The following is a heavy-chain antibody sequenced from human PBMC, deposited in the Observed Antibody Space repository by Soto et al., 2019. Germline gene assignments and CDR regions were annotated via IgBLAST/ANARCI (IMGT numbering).Heavy chain of an antibody. V-gene: IGHV1-2*02. CDR1: GYPFTTYY. CDR2: IDPRSGGT. CDR3: ATDDYGIFPY. J-gene: IGHJ4*02. D-gene: IGHD3-10*01. Sequence: HVQLVQSGTEVKKPGASVRVSCMVSGYPFTTYYIHWVRQAPGQGLEWMGWIDPRSGGTVYEQKFQGRVTMTRYTSISTVYMDLSGLTSDDTAQYYCATDDYGIFPYWGQGSLVTVSS.